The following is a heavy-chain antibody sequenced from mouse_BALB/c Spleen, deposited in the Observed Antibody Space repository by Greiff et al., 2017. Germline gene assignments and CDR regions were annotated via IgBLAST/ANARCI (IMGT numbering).Heavy chain of an antibody. D-gene: IGHD1-1*01. J-gene: IGHJ4*01. Sequence: QVHVKQSGAELARPGASVKLSCKASGYTFTSYWMQWVKQRPGQGLEWIGAIYPGDGDTRYTQKFKGKATLTADKSSSTAYMQLSSLASEDSAVYYCTRGTTVVDAMDYWGQGTSVTVSS. V-gene: IGHV1-87*01. CDR1: GYTFTSYW. CDR3: TRGTTVVDAMDY. CDR2: IYPGDGDT.